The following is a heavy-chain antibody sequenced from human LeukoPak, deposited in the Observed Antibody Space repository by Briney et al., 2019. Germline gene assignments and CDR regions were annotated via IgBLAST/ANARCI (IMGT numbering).Heavy chain of an antibody. V-gene: IGHV3-21*01. CDR2: ISSSSSYI. D-gene: IGHD2/OR15-2a*01. Sequence: GGSLRLSCAASGFTFSSYSKNWVRQAPGKGLEWVSSISSSSSYIYYADSVKGRFTISRDNAKNSLYLQMNSLRAEDTAVYYCACQYPDYFDYWGQGTLVTVSS. CDR1: GFTFSSYS. CDR3: ACQYPDYFDY. J-gene: IGHJ4*02.